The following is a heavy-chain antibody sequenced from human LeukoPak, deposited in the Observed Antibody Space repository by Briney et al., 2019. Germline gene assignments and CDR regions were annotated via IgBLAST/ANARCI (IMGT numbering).Heavy chain of an antibody. V-gene: IGHV1-18*04. J-gene: IGHJ3*02. Sequence: ASVKVSCKASGYTFTGYCMHWVRQAPGQGLEWMGWISAYNGNTNYAQKLQGRVTMTTDTSTSTAYMELRSLRSDDTAVYYCAREGAQQWHDAFDIWGQGTMVTVSS. CDR1: GYTFTGYC. D-gene: IGHD6-19*01. CDR3: AREGAQQWHDAFDI. CDR2: ISAYNGNT.